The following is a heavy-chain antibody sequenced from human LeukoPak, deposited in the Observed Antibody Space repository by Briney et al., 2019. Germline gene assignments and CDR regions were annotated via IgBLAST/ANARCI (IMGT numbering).Heavy chain of an antibody. Sequence: ASVKVSCKASGYTFTSYGISWVRQAPGQGLEWMGWISAYNGNTNYAQKLKGRVTMTTDTSTSTAYMELRSLRSDDTAVYYCARVVYGSGSNLNWFDPWGQGTLVTVSS. CDR1: GYTFTSYG. CDR3: ARVVYGSGSNLNWFDP. CDR2: ISAYNGNT. D-gene: IGHD3-10*01. V-gene: IGHV1-18*01. J-gene: IGHJ5*02.